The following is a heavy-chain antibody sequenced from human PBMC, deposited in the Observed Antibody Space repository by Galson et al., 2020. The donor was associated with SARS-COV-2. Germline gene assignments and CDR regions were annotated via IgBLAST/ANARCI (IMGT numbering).Heavy chain of an antibody. Sequence: KIGESLKISCKGYGYTFTNYWFAWVRQMPGKGLEWMGIINGGDSESRYSPSFQGQVTISADKSTGTAYLQWSSLKASDTAMYYCARRIVGGAFDYWGQGTLVTVSS. CDR2: INGGDSES. CDR1: GYTFTNYW. D-gene: IGHD2-21*01. J-gene: IGHJ4*02. CDR3: ARRIVGGAFDY. V-gene: IGHV5-51*01.